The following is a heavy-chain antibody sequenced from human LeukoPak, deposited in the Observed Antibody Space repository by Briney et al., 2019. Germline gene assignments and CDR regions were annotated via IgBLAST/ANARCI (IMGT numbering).Heavy chain of an antibody. CDR1: GFTLSSYS. CDR3: ARDSFPYYYDSSGYYYYGMDV. Sequence: GGSLRLSCAASGFTLSSYSMNWVRQAPGKGLEWVSYISSSSSTIYYADSVKGRFTISRDNAKNSLYLQMNSLRAEDTAVYYCARDSFPYYYDSSGYYYYGMDVWGQGTTVTVSS. V-gene: IGHV3-48*01. CDR2: ISSSSSTI. J-gene: IGHJ6*02. D-gene: IGHD3-22*01.